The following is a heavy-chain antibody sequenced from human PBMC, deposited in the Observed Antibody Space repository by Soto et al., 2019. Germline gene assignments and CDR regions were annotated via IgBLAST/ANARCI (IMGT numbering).Heavy chain of an antibody. D-gene: IGHD6-19*01. V-gene: IGHV4-59*01. CDR3: ARDSSGWGAEYFQH. CDR2: IYYSGST. Sequence: QVQLQESGPGLVKPSETLSLTCSVSGGSISSYYWSWIRQPPGKGLEWIGYIYYSGSTNYNPSLKGRVTISVDTSKNQFSLKLSSVPAADPAVYYCARDSSGWGAEYFQHWGQGTLVTVSS. J-gene: IGHJ1*01. CDR1: GGSISSYY.